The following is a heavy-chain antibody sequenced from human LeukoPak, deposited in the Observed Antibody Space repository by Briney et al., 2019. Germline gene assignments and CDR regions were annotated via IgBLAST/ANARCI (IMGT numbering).Heavy chain of an antibody. D-gene: IGHD3-16*01. V-gene: IGHV4-39*01. CDR1: GGSISGSSYY. J-gene: IGHJ4*01. CDR3: ARGYGY. Sequence: SETLSLTCSVSGGSISGSSYYWAWVRQPPGKGLERIGIINDSGNTYYNPSLRSRVTISVDTSKNQFSLKVNSVTAADTAVYYCARGYGYWGQGTLVTVSS. CDR2: INDSGNT.